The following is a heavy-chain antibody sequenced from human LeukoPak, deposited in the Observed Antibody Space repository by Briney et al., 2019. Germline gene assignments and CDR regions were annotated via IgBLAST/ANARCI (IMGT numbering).Heavy chain of an antibody. CDR3: AKDPPYYYDSSGYYQDF. CDR1: GFTFSSYS. V-gene: IGHV3-21*01. D-gene: IGHD3-22*01. Sequence: PGGSLRLSCAASGFTFSSYSMNWVRQAPGKGLEWVSSISSSSSYIYYADSVKGRFTISRDNAKNSLYLQMNSLRAEDTAVYYCAKDPPYYYDSSGYYQDFWGQGTLVTVSS. CDR2: ISSSSSYI. J-gene: IGHJ4*02.